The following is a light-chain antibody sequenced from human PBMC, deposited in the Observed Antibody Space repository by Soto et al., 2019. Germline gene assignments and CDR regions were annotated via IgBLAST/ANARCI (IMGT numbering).Light chain of an antibody. CDR3: QQLNSYPIT. CDR2: GAS. CDR1: QSVSSN. Sequence: EIVMTQSPATLSVSPGERATLSCRASQSVSSNLAWHQQKPGQAPRLLIYGASTRATGIPARFSGSGSGTDFTLTITRLEPEDFVTYYCQQLNSYPITFGQGTRLEIK. J-gene: IGKJ5*01. V-gene: IGKV3-15*01.